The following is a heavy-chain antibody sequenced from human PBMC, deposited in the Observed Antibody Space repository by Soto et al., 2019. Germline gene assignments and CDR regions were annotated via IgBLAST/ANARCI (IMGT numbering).Heavy chain of an antibody. CDR3: TTPITMVRGVIDL. CDR1: GFTFSNAW. J-gene: IGHJ4*02. CDR2: IKSKTDGGTT. V-gene: IGHV3-15*01. Sequence: EVQLVESGGGLVKPGGSLRLSCAASGFTFSNAWMSWVRQAPGKGLEWVGRIKSKTDGGTTDYAAPVKGRFTISRDDSKNTLYLQMNSLKTEDTAVYYCTTPITMVRGVIDLWGQGTLVTVSS. D-gene: IGHD3-10*01.